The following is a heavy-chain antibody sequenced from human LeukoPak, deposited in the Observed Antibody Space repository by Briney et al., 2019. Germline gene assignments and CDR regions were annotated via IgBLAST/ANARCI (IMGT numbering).Heavy chain of an antibody. V-gene: IGHV4-38-2*02. J-gene: IGHJ3*01. CDR3: AKPSNYYGSATDAFDF. CDR1: GYSISSGYY. D-gene: IGHD3-10*01. Sequence: PSETLSLTCTVSGYSISSGYYWGWIRQPPGKGLEWIGSIYHSGNTYYNPSLKSRVIISVDTAKNHFSLKLNSVTAADTAVYYCAKPSNYYGSATDAFDFWGQGTMVTVSS. CDR2: IYHSGNT.